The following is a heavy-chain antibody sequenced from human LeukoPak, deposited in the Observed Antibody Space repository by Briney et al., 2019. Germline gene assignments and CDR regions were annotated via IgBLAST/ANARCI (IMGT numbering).Heavy chain of an antibody. CDR1: GGSISSYC. J-gene: IGHJ3*02. Sequence: SETLSLTCTVSGGSISSYCWSWIRQPAGKGLEWIGRIYTSGNTDYNHSLKSRVTMSVDTSKNQFSLKLRSVTAADTAVYCCARDMWGSMSSGYYYDAFDIWGQGTMVTVSS. CDR3: ARDMWGSMSSGYYYDAFDI. CDR2: IYTSGNT. D-gene: IGHD3-22*01. V-gene: IGHV4-4*07.